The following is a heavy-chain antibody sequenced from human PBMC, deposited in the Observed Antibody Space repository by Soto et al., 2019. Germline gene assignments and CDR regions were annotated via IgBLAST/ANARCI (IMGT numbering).Heavy chain of an antibody. D-gene: IGHD3-22*01. CDR2: IRSKAYGGTT. CDR1: GFTFVDHA. CDR3: TSDYDKSCYYVGKIDY. V-gene: IGHV3-49*04. Sequence: GGSLRLSCKTSGFTFVDHAMSWVRQAPGKGLEWIGFIRSKAYGGTTEYVASVKGRFIISRDDSKSIAYLQMNSLKTEGTAVYYCTSDYDKSCYYVGKIDYWGQGTLVTVSS. J-gene: IGHJ4*02.